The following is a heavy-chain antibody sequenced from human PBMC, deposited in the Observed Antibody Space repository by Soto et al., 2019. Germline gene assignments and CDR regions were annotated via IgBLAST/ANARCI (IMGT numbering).Heavy chain of an antibody. CDR2: IIPIFGTA. V-gene: IGHV1-69*13. CDR3: ATSDGSGSNNRLYFDY. J-gene: IGHJ4*02. Sequence: SVKVSCKASGGTFSSYAISWVRQAPGQGLEWMGGIIPIFGTANYAQKFQGRVTITADESTSTAYMELSSLRSEDTAVHYCATSDGSGSNNRLYFDYWGQGTLVTV. CDR1: GGTFSSYA. D-gene: IGHD3-10*01.